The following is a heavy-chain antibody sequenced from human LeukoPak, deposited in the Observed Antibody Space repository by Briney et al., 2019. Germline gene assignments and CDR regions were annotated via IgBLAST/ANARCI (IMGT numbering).Heavy chain of an antibody. CDR2: IYYSGDT. J-gene: IGHJ3*02. Sequence: SQTLSLTCTVSGGSISSGDYYWSWIRQPPGKGLEWIGYIYYSGDTYYNPSLKSRVIISGDTSMNQFSLKLISVTAADTAIYYCARVDYGDLGAFDIWGQGTMVTVSS. V-gene: IGHV4-30-4*01. D-gene: IGHD4-17*01. CDR3: ARVDYGDLGAFDI. CDR1: GGSISSGDYY.